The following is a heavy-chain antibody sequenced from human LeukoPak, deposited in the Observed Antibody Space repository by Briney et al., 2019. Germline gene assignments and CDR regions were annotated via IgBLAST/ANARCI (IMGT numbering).Heavy chain of an antibody. CDR1: GYSFTSYW. Sequence: TGESLKISCKGSGYSFTSYWIGWVRQMPGKGLEWMGIIYPGDSDTRYSPSFQGQVTISADKSISTAYLQWSSLKASDTAMYYCATSITMVRGVPDYFDYWGQGTLVTVSS. D-gene: IGHD3-10*01. CDR3: ATSITMVRGVPDYFDY. J-gene: IGHJ4*02. V-gene: IGHV5-51*01. CDR2: IYPGDSDT.